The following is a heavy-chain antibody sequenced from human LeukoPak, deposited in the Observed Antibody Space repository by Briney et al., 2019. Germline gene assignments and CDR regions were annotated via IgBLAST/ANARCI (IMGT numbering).Heavy chain of an antibody. CDR3: ARGYGRFGY. J-gene: IGHJ4*02. CDR1: GGSFSGYY. V-gene: IGHV4-34*01. Sequence: PSETLSLTCAVYGGSFSGYYWSWIRQPPGKGLEWIGEINHSGSNNYNPSLKSRVTISVDTSKNQFSLKLSSVTAADTAVYYCARGYGRFGYWGQGTLVAVSS. CDR2: INHSGSN. D-gene: IGHD4-17*01.